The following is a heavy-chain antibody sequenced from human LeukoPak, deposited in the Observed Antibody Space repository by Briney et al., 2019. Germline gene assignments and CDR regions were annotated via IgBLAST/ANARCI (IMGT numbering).Heavy chain of an antibody. CDR1: GYTFTDYY. CDR2: INPNSGDT. V-gene: IGHV1-2*02. CDR3: ARANFLYCSSTTCLFDY. Sequence: ASVKVSCKASGYTFTDYYMHWVRQAPGQGFEWMGWINPNSGDTNYAQKFQGRVTMTRDTSISTAHMELSRLRSNDTAVYYCARANFLYCSSTTCLFDYWGQGTLVIVSS. D-gene: IGHD2-2*01. J-gene: IGHJ4*02.